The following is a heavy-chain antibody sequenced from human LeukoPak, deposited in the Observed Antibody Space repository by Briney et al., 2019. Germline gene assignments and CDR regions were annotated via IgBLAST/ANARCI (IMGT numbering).Heavy chain of an antibody. CDR3: ARGRSITLLRGVAMSDGLDI. Sequence: GGSLRLSCAASGFTFSTYSMNWVRQAPGQGLEWVSFIDTSGTYIYYGESMKGRFTISRDNAKNSLYLQMNGLRAEDTAVYYCARGRSITLLRGVAMSDGLDIWGQGTMVAVSS. CDR1: GFTFSTYS. J-gene: IGHJ3*02. CDR2: IDTSGTYI. D-gene: IGHD3-10*01. V-gene: IGHV3-21*01.